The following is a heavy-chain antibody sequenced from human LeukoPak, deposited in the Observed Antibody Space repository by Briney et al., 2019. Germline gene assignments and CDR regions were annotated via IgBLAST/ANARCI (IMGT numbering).Heavy chain of an antibody. V-gene: IGHV4-34*01. D-gene: IGHD3-10*01. CDR1: GGSFSGYY. Sequence: PSETLSLTCAVYGGSFSGYYWSWIRQPPGKGLEWIGEINNSGSTNYNPSLKSRVTISVDTSKNQFSLKLSSETAADTAVYYCARGGRWFGEPPRWFDPWGQGTLVTVSS. CDR2: INNSGST. CDR3: ARGGRWFGEPPRWFDP. J-gene: IGHJ5*02.